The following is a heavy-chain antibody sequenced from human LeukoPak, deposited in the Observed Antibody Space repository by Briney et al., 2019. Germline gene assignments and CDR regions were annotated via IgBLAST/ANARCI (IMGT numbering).Heavy chain of an antibody. CDR2: ISSSSSYI. J-gene: IGHJ6*03. CDR3: AREVGATALTYYYYMDV. Sequence: GGSLRLSCAASGFTFSSYSMNWVRQAPGKGLEWVSSISSSSSYIYYADSVKGRFTISRDNAKNSLYLQMNSLRAEDTALYYCAREVGATALTYYYYMDVWGKGIAVTVSS. D-gene: IGHD1-26*01. V-gene: IGHV3-21*04. CDR1: GFTFSSYS.